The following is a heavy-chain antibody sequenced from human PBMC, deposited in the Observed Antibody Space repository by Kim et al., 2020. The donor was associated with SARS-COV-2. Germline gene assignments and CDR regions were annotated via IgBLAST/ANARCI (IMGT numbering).Heavy chain of an antibody. D-gene: IGHD5-18*01. J-gene: IGHJ4*02. Sequence: YTDSVKGRYTLSRDNAKNTLYLQINSLGADDRAVYYCGRGGTYNYVSLEYWGQGTLVTVSS. V-gene: IGHV3-74*01. CDR3: GRGGTYNYVSLEY.